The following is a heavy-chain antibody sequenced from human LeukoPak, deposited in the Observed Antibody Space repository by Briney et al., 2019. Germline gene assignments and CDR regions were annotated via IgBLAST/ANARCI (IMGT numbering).Heavy chain of an antibody. J-gene: IGHJ3*02. CDR3: ARGAGYDILTGYYKEDAFDI. V-gene: IGHV1-2*02. CDR1: GYTFTGYY. D-gene: IGHD3-9*01. CDR2: INPNSGST. Sequence: GASVKVSCKASGYTFTGYYMHWVRQAPGQGLEWMGWINPNSGSTNYAQKFQGRVTMTRDTSISTAYMELSRLRSDDTAVYYCARGAGYDILTGYYKEDAFDIWGQGTMVTVSS.